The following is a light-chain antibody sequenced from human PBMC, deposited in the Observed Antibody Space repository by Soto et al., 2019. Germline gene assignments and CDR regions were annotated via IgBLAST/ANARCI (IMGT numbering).Light chain of an antibody. J-gene: IGLJ2*01. Sequence: QSVLTQPPSASGTPGQRVTISCSGSRSNLGGNTVNWYQQLPGTAPKLLIYSNRQRPSGVPDRFSGSNSGTSASLAISGRQFEDEAHYYCTTRDDRLNGVVFGGGTKLTVL. V-gene: IGLV1-44*01. CDR1: RSNLGGNT. CDR2: SNR. CDR3: TTRDDRLNGVV.